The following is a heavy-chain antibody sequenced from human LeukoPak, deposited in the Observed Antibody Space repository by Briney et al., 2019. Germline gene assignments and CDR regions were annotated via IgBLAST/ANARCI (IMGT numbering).Heavy chain of an antibody. CDR3: ARGRYDSSGYYFDY. CDR1: GFTFSSYD. Sequence: PGGSLRLSCAASGFTFSSYDMHWVRQATGKGLEWVSAIGTAGDTYYPGSVKGRFTISRENAKNSLYLQMNSLRAGDTAVYYCARGRYDSSGYYFDYWGQGTLVTVSS. D-gene: IGHD3-22*01. J-gene: IGHJ4*02. V-gene: IGHV3-13*01. CDR2: IGTAGDT.